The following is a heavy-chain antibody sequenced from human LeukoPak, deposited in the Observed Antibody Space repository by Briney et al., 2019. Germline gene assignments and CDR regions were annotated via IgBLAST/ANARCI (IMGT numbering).Heavy chain of an antibody. CDR2: ISGSGGST. Sequence: GGSLRLSCAASGFTFSSYAMSWVRQAPGKGLEWVSAISGSGGSTYYADSVKGRFTISRDNSKNTLYLQMNSLTAEDTAVYYCATDIAAAGRGYFQHWGKGHLVPVSS. D-gene: IGHD6-13*01. CDR1: GFTFSSYA. J-gene: IGHJ1*01. V-gene: IGHV3-23*01. CDR3: ATDIAAAGRGYFQH.